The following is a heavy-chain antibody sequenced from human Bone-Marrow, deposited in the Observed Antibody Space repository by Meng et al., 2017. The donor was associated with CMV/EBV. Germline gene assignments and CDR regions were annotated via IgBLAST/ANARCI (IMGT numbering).Heavy chain of an antibody. J-gene: IGHJ6*02. D-gene: IGHD6-6*01. CDR1: GGSISSSSYY. CDR3: ARDLAYSSSHYYYGMDV. Sequence: GSLRLSCTVSGGSISSSSYYWGWIRQPPGKGLEWIGSIYYSGSTYYNPSLKSRVTISVDTSKNQFSQKLSSVTAADTAVYYCARDLAYSSSHYYYGMDVWGQGPTVPVSS. V-gene: IGHV4-39*07. CDR2: IYYSGST.